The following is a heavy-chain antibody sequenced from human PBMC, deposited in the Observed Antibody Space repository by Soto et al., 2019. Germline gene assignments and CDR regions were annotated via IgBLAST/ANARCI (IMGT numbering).Heavy chain of an antibody. CDR2: IYYSGST. CDR3: ARGSSDSSGFDY. Sequence: SETLSLTCTVSGGSISSGDYYWSWIRQPPGKGLEWIGYIYYSGSTYYNPSLKSRVTISVDTSKNQFSLKLSSVTAADTAVYYCARGSSDSSGFDYWGQGTLVTVSS. J-gene: IGHJ4*02. CDR1: GGSISSGDYY. D-gene: IGHD3-22*01. V-gene: IGHV4-30-4*01.